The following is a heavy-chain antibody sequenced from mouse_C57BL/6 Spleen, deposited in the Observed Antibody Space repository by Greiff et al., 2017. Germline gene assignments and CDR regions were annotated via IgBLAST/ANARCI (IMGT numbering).Heavy chain of an antibody. CDR3: TRGYYGYDDWYFDV. V-gene: IGHV5-9-1*02. J-gene: IGHJ1*03. Sequence: EVQLMESGEGLVKPGGSLKLSCAASGFTFSSYAMSWVRQTPEKRLEWVAYISSGGDYIYYADTVKGRFTISRDNARNTLYLQMSSLKSEDTAMYYCTRGYYGYDDWYFDVWGTGTTVTVSS. D-gene: IGHD2-2*01. CDR2: ISSGGDYI. CDR1: GFTFSSYA.